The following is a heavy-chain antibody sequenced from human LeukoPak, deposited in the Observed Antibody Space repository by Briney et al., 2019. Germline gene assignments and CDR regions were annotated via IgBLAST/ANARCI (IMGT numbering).Heavy chain of an antibody. J-gene: IGHJ4*02. D-gene: IGHD3-22*01. CDR1: GFTFSSYG. Sequence: TGGSLRLSCAASGFTFSSYGMHWVRQAPGKGLEWVAFIRYDGSNKYYADSVKGRFTISRDNSKNTLYLQMNSLRAEDTAVYYCAKDQSSGYGPYYFDYWGQGTLVTVSS. CDR2: IRYDGSNK. V-gene: IGHV3-30*02. CDR3: AKDQSSGYGPYYFDY.